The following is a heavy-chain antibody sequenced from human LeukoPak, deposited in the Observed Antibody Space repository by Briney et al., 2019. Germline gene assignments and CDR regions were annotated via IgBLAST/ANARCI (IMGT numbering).Heavy chain of an antibody. CDR3: AKLGGFPITVTYIDY. J-gene: IGHJ4*02. CDR2: MNPNSGNT. CDR1: GYTFTSYD. D-gene: IGHD4-17*01. V-gene: IGHV1-8*01. Sequence: ASVKVSCKASGYTFTSYDINWVRQATGQGLEWMGWMNPNSGNTGYAQKFQGRVTMTRNTSISTAYMELSSLRSEDTAVYYCAKLGGFPITVTYIDYWGQGTLVTVSS.